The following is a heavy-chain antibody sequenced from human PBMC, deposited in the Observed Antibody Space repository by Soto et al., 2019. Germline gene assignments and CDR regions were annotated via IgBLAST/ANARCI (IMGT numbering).Heavy chain of an antibody. CDR1: GYTFTSYG. CDR3: AREGLGYCSSTSCSTAPVYYYYGMDV. D-gene: IGHD2-2*01. CDR2: ISAYNGNT. Sequence: ASVKVSCKASGYTFTSYGISWVRQAPGQGPEWMGWISAYNGNTNYAQKLQGRVTMTTDTSTSTAYMELRSLRSDDTAVYYCAREGLGYCSSTSCSTAPVYYYYGMDVWGQGTTVTVSS. V-gene: IGHV1-18*01. J-gene: IGHJ6*02.